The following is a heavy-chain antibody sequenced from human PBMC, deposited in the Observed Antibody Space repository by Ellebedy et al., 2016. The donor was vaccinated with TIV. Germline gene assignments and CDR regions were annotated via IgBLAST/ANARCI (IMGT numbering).Heavy chain of an antibody. J-gene: IGHJ3*02. CDR1: GGSISSYY. CDR3: ARGTYHYGSGESAFDI. D-gene: IGHD3-10*01. V-gene: IGHV4-59*01. CDR2: IYYSGST. Sequence: MPGGSLRLSCTVSGGSISSYYWSWIRQPPGKGLEWIGYIYYSGSTNYNPSLKSRVTISVDTSKNQFSLKLNSVAAADTAMYYCARGTYHYGSGESAFDIWGQGTMVTVSS.